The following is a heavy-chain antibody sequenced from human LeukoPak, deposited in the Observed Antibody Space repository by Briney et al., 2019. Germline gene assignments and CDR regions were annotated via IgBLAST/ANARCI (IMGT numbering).Heavy chain of an antibody. CDR2: IKQDGSEK. CDR1: GFTFSSYW. J-gene: IGHJ6*03. V-gene: IGHV3-7*01. D-gene: IGHD3-10*01. CDR3: ARDSKLLWPHYSYYYYYMDV. Sequence: QPGGSLRLSCAASGFTFSSYWMSWVRQAPGKGLEWVANIKQDGSEKYYVDSVKGRFTISRDNAKNSLYLQMNSLRAEDTAVYYCARDSKLLWPHYSYYYYYMDVWGKGTTVTVSS.